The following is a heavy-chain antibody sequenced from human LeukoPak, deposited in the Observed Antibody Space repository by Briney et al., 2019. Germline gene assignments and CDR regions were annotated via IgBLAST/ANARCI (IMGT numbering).Heavy chain of an antibody. Sequence: GGSLRLSCAASGFTFSSYWMHWVRQAPGKGLAWVSRINSDGSSTSYADSVKGRFTISRDNAKNTLYLQMNSLRAEDTAVYYCARVPHYYDSSGYYYVGAFDIWGQGTMVTVSS. D-gene: IGHD3-22*01. CDR2: INSDGSST. CDR3: ARVPHYYDSSGYYYVGAFDI. J-gene: IGHJ3*02. CDR1: GFTFSSYW. V-gene: IGHV3-74*01.